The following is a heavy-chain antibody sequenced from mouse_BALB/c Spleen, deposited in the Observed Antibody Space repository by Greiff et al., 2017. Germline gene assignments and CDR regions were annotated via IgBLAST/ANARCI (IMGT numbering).Heavy chain of an antibody. Sequence: VQLKESGPGLVKPSQSLSLTCTVTGYSITSDYAWNWIRQFPGNKLEWMGYISYSGSTSYNPSLKSRISITRDTSKNQFFLQLNSVTTEDTATYYCASGLRAWFAYWGQGTLVTVSA. D-gene: IGHD1-3*01. CDR2: ISYSGST. V-gene: IGHV3-2*02. CDR1: GYSITSDYA. CDR3: ASGLRAWFAY. J-gene: IGHJ3*01.